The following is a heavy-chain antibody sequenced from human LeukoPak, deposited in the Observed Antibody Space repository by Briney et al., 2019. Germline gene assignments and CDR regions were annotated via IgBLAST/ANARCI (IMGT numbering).Heavy chain of an antibody. CDR1: GYTFTGYY. J-gene: IGHJ6*02. V-gene: IGHV1-2*06. CDR3: AGGGPGGRDYYYGMDV. D-gene: IGHD3-16*01. CDR2: INPNSGGT. Sequence: ASVKVSCKASGYTFTGYYMHWVRQAPGQGLEWMGRINPNSGGTNYAQKFQGRVTMTRDTSISTAYMELSRLRSDDTAVYYCAGGGPGGRDYYYGMDVWGQGTTVTVSS.